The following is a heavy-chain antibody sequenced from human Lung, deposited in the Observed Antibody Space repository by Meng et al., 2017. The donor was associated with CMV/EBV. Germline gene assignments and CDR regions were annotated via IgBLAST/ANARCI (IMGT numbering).Heavy chain of an antibody. V-gene: IGHV1-2*02. CDR2: LNPDTGGT. Sequence: GESLKISCKASGYTFTAYYIHWVRQAPGQGLEWMGWLNPDTGGTNFAQRFQGRVSMTRDTSSNTAYMGLSRLTSDDTAVYYCARDVPPYKHIYVLPDSIPFDAWXQGTXVTVSS. CDR1: GYTFTAYY. J-gene: IGHJ5*02. D-gene: IGHD2-2*01. CDR3: ARDVPPYKHIYVLPDSIPFDA.